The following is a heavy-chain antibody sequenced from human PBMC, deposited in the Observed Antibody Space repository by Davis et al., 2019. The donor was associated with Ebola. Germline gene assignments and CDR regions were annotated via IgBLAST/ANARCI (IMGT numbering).Heavy chain of an antibody. D-gene: IGHD3-3*01. J-gene: IGHJ6*02. CDR2: ISYDGSNK. Sequence: SLKISCAASGFTFSSYAMHWVRQAPGKGLEWVAVISYDGSNKYYADSVKGRFTISRDNSKNTLYLQMNSLRAEDTAVYYCARSYDFWSGPPLNYYYGMDVWGQGTTVTVSS. CDR1: GFTFSSYA. CDR3: ARSYDFWSGPPLNYYYGMDV. V-gene: IGHV3-30-3*01.